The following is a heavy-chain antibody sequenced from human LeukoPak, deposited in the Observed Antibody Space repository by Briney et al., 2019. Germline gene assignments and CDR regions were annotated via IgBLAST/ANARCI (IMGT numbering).Heavy chain of an antibody. CDR1: GYTFTSYG. D-gene: IGHD3-9*01. CDR2: ISAYNGNT. CDR3: ARGRDYDILTGLSSYYCYMDV. V-gene: IGHV1-18*01. Sequence: ASVKVSCKASGYTFTSYGISWVRQAPGQGLEWMGWISAYNGNTNYAQKLQGRVTMTTDTSTSTAYMELRSLRSDDTAVYYCARGRDYDILTGLSSYYCYMDVWGKGTTVTVSS. J-gene: IGHJ6*03.